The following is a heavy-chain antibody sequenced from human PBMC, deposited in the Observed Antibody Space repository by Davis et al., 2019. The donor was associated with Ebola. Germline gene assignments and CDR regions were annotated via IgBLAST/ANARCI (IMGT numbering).Heavy chain of an antibody. CDR2: ISYDGSNE. V-gene: IGHV3-30-3*01. CDR3: AGAVGIAVAGPGY. CDR1: GFTFSTFA. J-gene: IGHJ4*02. Sequence: GGSLRLSCAASGFTFSTFAMHWVRQAPGKVLEWVAVISYDGSNEYYAGSVKGRFTISRDNSKNTVYLQMKSLRAEDTAVYYCAGAVGIAVAGPGYWGQGTLVIVSS. D-gene: IGHD6-19*01.